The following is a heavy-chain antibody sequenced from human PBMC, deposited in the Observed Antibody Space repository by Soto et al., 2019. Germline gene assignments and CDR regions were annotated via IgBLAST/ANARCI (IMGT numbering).Heavy chain of an antibody. V-gene: IGHV4-61*01. Sequence: QVQLQESGPGLVKPSETLSLTCTVSGGSVSSGSYYWSWIRQPPGKGLEWIGYIYYSGSTNYNHSLNRRVTISADTSNNQFSLKLSSVTAADTAVYYCASASDNLLTRSGGIDSWYFDLWGRGTLFTVSS. D-gene: IGHD2-15*01. CDR3: ASASDNLLTRSGGIDSWYFDL. CDR1: GGSVSSGSYY. CDR2: IYYSGST. J-gene: IGHJ2*01.